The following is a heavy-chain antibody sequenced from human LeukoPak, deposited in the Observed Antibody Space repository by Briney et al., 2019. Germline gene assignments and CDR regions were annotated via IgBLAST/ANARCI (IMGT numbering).Heavy chain of an antibody. CDR2: ISAYNGNT. Sequence: ASVKVSCKASGYTFTSYGISWVRQAPGQGLEWMGWISAYNGNTNYAQKLQGRVTMTTDTSTSTAYMELRSLRSDDTAVYYCARGPIYCTNGVCYLKYWFDPWGQGTLVTVSS. CDR3: ARGPIYCTNGVCYLKYWFDP. V-gene: IGHV1-18*01. J-gene: IGHJ5*02. CDR1: GYTFTSYG. D-gene: IGHD2-8*01.